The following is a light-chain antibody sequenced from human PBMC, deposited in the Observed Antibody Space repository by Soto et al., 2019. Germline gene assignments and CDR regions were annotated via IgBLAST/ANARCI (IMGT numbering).Light chain of an antibody. J-gene: IGLJ2*01. CDR1: SNDVGGYNY. V-gene: IGLV2-14*01. CDR3: SSFTSRTTVL. CDR2: EVS. Sequence: QSALTQPASVSGSPGQSITISCTRTSNDVGGYNYVSWYQQHPGKAPKLMMYEVSNRPSGVSDRFSGSKSGNTASLIISGLLAEDEADYYCSSFTSRTTVLFGGGTKLTVL.